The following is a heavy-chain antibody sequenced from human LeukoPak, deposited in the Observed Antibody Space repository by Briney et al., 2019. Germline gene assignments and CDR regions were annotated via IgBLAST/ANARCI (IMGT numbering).Heavy chain of an antibody. J-gene: IGHJ5*02. V-gene: IGHV4-59*11. D-gene: IGHD1-14*01. CDR2: IYYSGST. Sequence: SETLSLTCTVSGGSISSHYWSWIRKPPGQGLGWIGYIYYSGSTNYNPSLKSRVTISVDTSKNQFSLKLSSVTAADTAVYYCARVYRNWFDPWGQGTLVTVSS. CDR3: ARVYRNWFDP. CDR1: GGSISSHY.